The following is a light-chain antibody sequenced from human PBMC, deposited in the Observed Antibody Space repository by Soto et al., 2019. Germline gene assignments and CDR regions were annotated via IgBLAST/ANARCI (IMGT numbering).Light chain of an antibody. CDR1: HSVRSSY. CDR3: QQYGGSPPYT. J-gene: IGKJ2*01. CDR2: GAS. V-gene: IGKV3-20*01. Sequence: MVLTQSPGTLSLSPGERATHSCRASHSVRSSYLAWYQQKPGQAPRLLIYGASSRATGIPDRFSGGGSGTDFTLTISRLEPEDFAVYYCQQYGGSPPYTFGQGTKLEIK.